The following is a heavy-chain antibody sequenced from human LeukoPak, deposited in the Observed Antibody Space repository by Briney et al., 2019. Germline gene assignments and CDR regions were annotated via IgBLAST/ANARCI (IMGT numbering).Heavy chain of an antibody. CDR2: IYPADSTA. CDR3: ARQDCSSTSCYRPFDY. Sequence: GESLKISCKASGYSFTTYWIGWVRQMPGKGLEWMGIIYPADSTAHYSPSFQGQVTISVDKSINTAYLQWSRLKASDTAMYYCARQDCSSTSCYRPFDYWGQGTLVTVSS. V-gene: IGHV5-51*01. D-gene: IGHD2-2*01. J-gene: IGHJ4*02. CDR1: GYSFTTYW.